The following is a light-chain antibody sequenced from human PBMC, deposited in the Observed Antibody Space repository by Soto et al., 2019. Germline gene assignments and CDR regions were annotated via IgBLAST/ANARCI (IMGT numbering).Light chain of an antibody. J-gene: IGKJ2*01. V-gene: IGKV2-28*01. CDR3: MQARQTPYS. CDR2: LAS. CDR1: QSLLHRNGYSY. Sequence: DTVMTQSPLSLPVTLGEPASISCRSSQSLLHRNGYSYVDWYLQRPGQSPQLLIYLASNRASGVPDRFSGSGSGTEFTLRVSRVEAEDIGVYFCMQARQTPYSFGQGTNLEIK.